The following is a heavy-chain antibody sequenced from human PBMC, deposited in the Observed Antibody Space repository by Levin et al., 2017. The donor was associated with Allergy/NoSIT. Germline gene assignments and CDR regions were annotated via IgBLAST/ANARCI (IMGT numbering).Heavy chain of an antibody. Sequence: AGGSLRLSCAASGFTFSSYSMNWVRQAPGKGLELVSYISATSNDIYYADSVKGRFTISRDNAKNSLFLQMSSLREDDTAVYYCAKVHVGYASVFDHWSQGTLVTVSS. J-gene: IGHJ4*02. D-gene: IGHD1-26*01. CDR2: ISATSNDI. CDR3: AKVHVGYASVFDH. CDR1: GFTFSSYS. V-gene: IGHV3-48*02.